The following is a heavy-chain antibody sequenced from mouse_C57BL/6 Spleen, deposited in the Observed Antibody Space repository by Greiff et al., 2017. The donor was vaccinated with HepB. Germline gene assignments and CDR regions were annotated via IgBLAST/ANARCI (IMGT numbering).Heavy chain of an antibody. V-gene: IGHV14-4*01. Sequence: EVQLQQSGAELVRPGASVKLSCTASGFNIKDDYMHWVKQRPEQGLEWIGWIDPENGDTEYASKFQGKATITADTSSNTAYLQLSSLTSEDTAVYYCTTGDYGSSYVAWFAYWGQGTLVTVSA. J-gene: IGHJ3*01. CDR3: TTGDYGSSYVAWFAY. D-gene: IGHD1-1*01. CDR2: IDPENGDT. CDR1: GFNIKDDY.